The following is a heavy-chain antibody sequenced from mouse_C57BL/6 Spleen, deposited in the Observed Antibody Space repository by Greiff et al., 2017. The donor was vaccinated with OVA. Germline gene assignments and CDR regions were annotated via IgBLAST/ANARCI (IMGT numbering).Heavy chain of an antibody. Sequence: QVQLQQPGAELVMPGASVKLSCKASGYTFTSYWMHWVKQRPGQGLEWIGEIDPSDSYTNYNQKFKGKSTLTVDKSSSTAYMQLSSLTSEDSAVYYCARLRKTGPFAYWGQGTLVTVSA. CDR1: GYTFTSYW. CDR2: IDPSDSYT. D-gene: IGHD4-1*01. CDR3: ARLRKTGPFAY. V-gene: IGHV1-69*01. J-gene: IGHJ3*01.